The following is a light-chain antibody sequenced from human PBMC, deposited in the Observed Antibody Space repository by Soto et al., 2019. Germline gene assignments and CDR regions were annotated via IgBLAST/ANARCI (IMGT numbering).Light chain of an antibody. J-gene: IGKJ1*01. V-gene: IGKV3-20*01. CDR1: QSVASSF. CDR3: QQYGRSPLT. CDR2: AAS. Sequence: EIVLTQSPGTLSLSPGEGAALSCRASQSVASSFLAWYQHKPGQAPRLLIYAASTRAAGIPDRFSGSGSGTDFTLTLSRLEPEDSAVYYCQQYGRSPLTFGQGTKVERK.